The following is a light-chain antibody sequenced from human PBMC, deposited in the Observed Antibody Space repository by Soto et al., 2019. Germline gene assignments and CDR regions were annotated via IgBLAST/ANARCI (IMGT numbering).Light chain of an antibody. J-gene: IGLJ1*01. CDR1: SRDVGGYNY. V-gene: IGLV2-8*01. CDR3: SSYAGSKIFV. CDR2: EVI. Sequence: QSVLTQPPSASGSPGQSVTISCAGTSRDVGGYNYVSWYQQHPGKAPKLLIYEVIKRPSGVPDRFSGSKYGNTASLTVSGLQAEDEADYFCSSYAGSKIFVFGTGTKVNVL.